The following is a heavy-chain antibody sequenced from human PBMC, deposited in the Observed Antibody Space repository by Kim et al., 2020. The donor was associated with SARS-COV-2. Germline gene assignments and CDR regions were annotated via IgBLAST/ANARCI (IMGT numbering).Heavy chain of an antibody. CDR3: AREEAYCSRTSCYYYFDY. D-gene: IGHD2-2*01. J-gene: IGHJ4*02. Sequence: ASVKVSCKASGYTFTSYGVSWVRQAPGQGLEWMGWISALNGNTNYAQKLQGRVTMTTDTSTTTAYMELRSLTSDDTAVYYCAREEAYCSRTSCYYYFDYWGQGTLVTVSS. V-gene: IGHV1-18*01. CDR2: ISALNGNT. CDR1: GYTFTSYG.